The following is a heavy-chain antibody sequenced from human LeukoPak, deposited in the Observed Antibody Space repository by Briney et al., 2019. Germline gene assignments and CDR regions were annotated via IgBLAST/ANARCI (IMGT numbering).Heavy chain of an antibody. CDR3: ATGYCSSTSCYYHFDY. CDR1: GYTLTELS. CDR2: FDPEDGET. D-gene: IGHD2-2*01. J-gene: IGHJ4*02. Sequence: EASVKVSCKVSGYTLTELSMHWVRQAPGKGLEWMGGFDPEDGETIYAQKFQGRVTMTEDTYTDTAYMELSSLRSEDTAVYYCATGYCSSTSCYYHFDYWGQGTLVTVSS. V-gene: IGHV1-24*01.